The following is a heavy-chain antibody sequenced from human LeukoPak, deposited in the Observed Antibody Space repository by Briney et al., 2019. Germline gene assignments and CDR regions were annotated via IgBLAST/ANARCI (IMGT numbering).Heavy chain of an antibody. Sequence: TSETLSLTCTVSGGSISSYYWSWIRQPPGKGLEWIGYIQTSGSTNYNPSLKSRLTMSVDTSKNQFSLKLSSVTAADTAVYYCARGWSYCSSTSCYYYYMDVWGEGTTVTVSS. D-gene: IGHD2-2*01. CDR1: GGSISSYY. V-gene: IGHV4-4*09. CDR3: ARGWSYCSSTSCYYYYMDV. J-gene: IGHJ6*03. CDR2: IQTSGST.